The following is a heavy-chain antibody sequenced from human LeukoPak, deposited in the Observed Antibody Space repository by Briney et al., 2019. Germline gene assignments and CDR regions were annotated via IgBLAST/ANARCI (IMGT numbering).Heavy chain of an antibody. CDR2: INPNSGGT. Sequence: ASVKVSCKASGYTFTGYYMHWVRQAPGQGLEWMGWINPNSGGTNYAQKFQGRVTMTRDTSISTAYMELSRLRSDDTAVYYCARERWLQSYYFDFWGQGTLVTVSS. D-gene: IGHD5-24*01. J-gene: IGHJ4*02. V-gene: IGHV1-2*02. CDR3: ARERWLQSYYFDF. CDR1: GYTFTGYY.